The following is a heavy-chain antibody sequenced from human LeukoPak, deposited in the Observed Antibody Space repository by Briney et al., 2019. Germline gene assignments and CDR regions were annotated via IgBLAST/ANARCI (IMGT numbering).Heavy chain of an antibody. CDR3: ARHNPYDDSSSWFDP. CDR2: IYPDDSDT. CDR1: GYSFTTNW. V-gene: IGHV5-51*01. D-gene: IGHD6-6*01. Sequence: GESLKISCKGSGYSFTTNWIGWVRQMPGKGLECMGIIYPDDSDTKYSPSFQGQVTISVDKSISTAYLQWSSLKASDTAMYYCARHNPYDDSSSWFDPWGPGTLVTVSS. J-gene: IGHJ5*02.